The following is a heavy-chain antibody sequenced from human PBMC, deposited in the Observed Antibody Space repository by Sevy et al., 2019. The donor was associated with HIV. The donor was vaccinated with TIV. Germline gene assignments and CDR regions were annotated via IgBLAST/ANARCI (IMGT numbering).Heavy chain of an antibody. CDR2: IIPILGTV. CDR3: ARGGGNGWYYFDY. CDR1: GGTFSTYG. V-gene: IGHV1-69*13. Sequence: ASVKVSCKASGGTFSTYGISWVRQAPGQGPEWMGGIIPILGTVNYAQKLQGRVTLTADESTKTAYMELSSLRSEDTAVYYCARGGGNGWYYFDYWGQETLVTVSS. D-gene: IGHD6-19*01. J-gene: IGHJ4*02.